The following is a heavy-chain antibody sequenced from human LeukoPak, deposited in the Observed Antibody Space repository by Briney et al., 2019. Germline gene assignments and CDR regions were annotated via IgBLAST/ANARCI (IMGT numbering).Heavy chain of an antibody. CDR1: GGTYISYA. CDR2: IIPIFGTA. CDR3: ARGVVVGASDAFDI. Sequence: SAKVSCKASGGTYISYAISWVRQATGQGLEWMGGIIPIFGTANYAQKFQGRVTITADESTSTAYMELSSLRSEDTAVYHCARGVVVGASDAFDIWGQGTMVTVSS. V-gene: IGHV1-69*13. J-gene: IGHJ3*02. D-gene: IGHD1-26*01.